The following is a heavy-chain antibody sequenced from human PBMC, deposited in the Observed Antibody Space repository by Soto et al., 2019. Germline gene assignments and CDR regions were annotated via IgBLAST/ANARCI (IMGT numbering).Heavy chain of an antibody. CDR1: GYTFTGYY. D-gene: IGHD3-3*01. CDR3: ARGDRFLEWLFNLGY. V-gene: IGHV1-2*04. CDR2: INPNSGGT. Sequence: QVQLVQSGAEVKKPGASVKVSCKASGYTFTGYYMHWVRQAPGQGLEWMGWINPNSGGTNYAQKFKGWVTMTRDTSISTAYMELSRLRSDDTAVYYCARGDRFLEWLFNLGYWGQGTLVTVSS. J-gene: IGHJ4*02.